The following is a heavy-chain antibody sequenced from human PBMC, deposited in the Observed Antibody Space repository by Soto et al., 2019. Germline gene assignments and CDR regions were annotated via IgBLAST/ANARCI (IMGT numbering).Heavy chain of an antibody. Sequence: EVQLVESGGGLVQPGGSLRLSCAASGFTFSSYSMNWVRQAPGKGLEWVSYISSSSSTIYYADSVKGRFTISRDNAXNSLYLKMNSLRDEDTAVYYCARENYGDYLNWFDPWGQGTLVTVSS. D-gene: IGHD4-17*01. J-gene: IGHJ5*02. CDR3: ARENYGDYLNWFDP. V-gene: IGHV3-48*02. CDR1: GFTFSSYS. CDR2: ISSSSSTI.